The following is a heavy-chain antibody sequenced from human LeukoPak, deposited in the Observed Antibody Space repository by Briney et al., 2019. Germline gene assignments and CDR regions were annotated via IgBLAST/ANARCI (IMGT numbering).Heavy chain of an antibody. D-gene: IGHD7-27*01. V-gene: IGHV3-23*01. Sequence: GGSLRLSCAAPGFTFNNYAMNWVRQAPGKGLEWVSSISGGGETTYYADSAKGRFTISRDNSKNTLYLQMNSLRAEDTAVYYCARAAAGDGSEFDPWGQGTLVTVSS. CDR2: ISGGGETT. CDR1: GFTFNNYA. CDR3: ARAAAGDGSEFDP. J-gene: IGHJ5*02.